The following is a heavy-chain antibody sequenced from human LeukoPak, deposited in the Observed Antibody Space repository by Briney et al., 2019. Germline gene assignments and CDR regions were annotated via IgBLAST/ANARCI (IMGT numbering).Heavy chain of an antibody. J-gene: IGHJ5*02. D-gene: IGHD1-1*01. CDR3: ATENDVYGWFDP. Sequence: GGSLRLSCAASGFTFSSYGMHWVRQAPGKGLEWVAVISYDGSNKYYADSVKGRFTISRDNSKNTLYLQMNSLRAEDTAVYYCATENDVYGWFDPWGQGTLVTVSS. V-gene: IGHV3-30*03. CDR2: ISYDGSNK. CDR1: GFTFSSYG.